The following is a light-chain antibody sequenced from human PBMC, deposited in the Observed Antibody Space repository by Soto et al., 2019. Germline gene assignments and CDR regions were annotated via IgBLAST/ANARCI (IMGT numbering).Light chain of an antibody. CDR3: ASWDDSLTLV. CDR2: SDD. Sequence: QSVLTQPPSASGTPGQRVTLSCSGSNSNIGGKAVTWYQQIPGTAPKVVIHSDDQRPSGVPDRFSGSKSGNSASLAISAVQSEDEADYFCASWDDSLTLVFGGGTQLTVL. J-gene: IGLJ2*01. CDR1: NSNIGGKA. V-gene: IGLV1-44*01.